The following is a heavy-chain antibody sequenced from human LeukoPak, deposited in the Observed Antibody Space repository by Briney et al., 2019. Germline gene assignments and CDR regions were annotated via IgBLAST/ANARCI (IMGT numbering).Heavy chain of an antibody. D-gene: IGHD3-22*01. V-gene: IGHV3-30*04. CDR3: ASLGGYYYYDSSGPRLDY. J-gene: IGHJ4*02. CDR2: ISYDGSNK. CDR1: GFTFSSYA. Sequence: GGSLRLSCAASGFTFSSYAMHWVRQAPGKGLEWVAVISYDGSNKYYADSVKGRFTISRDNSKNTLYLQVNSLRAEDTAVYYCASLGGYYYYDSSGPRLDYWGQGTLVTVSS.